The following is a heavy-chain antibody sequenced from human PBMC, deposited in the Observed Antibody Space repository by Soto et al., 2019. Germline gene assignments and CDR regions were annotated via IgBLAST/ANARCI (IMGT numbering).Heavy chain of an antibody. Sequence: GASVKVSCKASGYTFTSYGISWVRQAPGQGLEWMGWISAYNGNTNYAQKLQGRVTMTTDTSTSTAYMELRSLRSDDTAVYYCARMGYCSSTSCYGGMDVWGHGTTVTVSS. CDR3: ARMGYCSSTSCYGGMDV. CDR1: GYTFTSYG. V-gene: IGHV1-18*04. D-gene: IGHD2-2*01. J-gene: IGHJ6*02. CDR2: ISAYNGNT.